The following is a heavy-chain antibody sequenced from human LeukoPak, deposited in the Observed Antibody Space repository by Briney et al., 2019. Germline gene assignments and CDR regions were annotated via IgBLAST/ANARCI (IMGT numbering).Heavy chain of an antibody. V-gene: IGHV4-59*08. CDR3: ARHDAYLAYFDY. CDR2: IYYSGST. J-gene: IGHJ4*02. CDR1: GGSISSYY. Sequence: PSETLSLTCTVSGGSISSYYWSWIRQPPGKGLEWIGYIYYSGSTNYNPSLKSRVTISVDSSKNQFSLKLSSVTAADTAVYYCARHDAYLAYFDYWGQGTLVTVSS. D-gene: IGHD2-2*02.